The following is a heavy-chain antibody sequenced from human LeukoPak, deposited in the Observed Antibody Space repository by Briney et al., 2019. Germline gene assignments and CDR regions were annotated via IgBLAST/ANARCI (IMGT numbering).Heavy chain of an antibody. J-gene: IGHJ5*02. CDR2: MSYDENKK. CDR3: ARGINWFDP. Sequence: PGGSLRLSCVASGFTFSDYGMHWVRQAPGKGLEWVALMSYDENKKYYSDSVKGRFTISRDNSKNTLFLQMNSLRVEDTAVYYCARGINWFDPWGQGTLVTVSS. CDR1: GFTFSDYG. V-gene: IGHV3-30-3*01. D-gene: IGHD2-15*01.